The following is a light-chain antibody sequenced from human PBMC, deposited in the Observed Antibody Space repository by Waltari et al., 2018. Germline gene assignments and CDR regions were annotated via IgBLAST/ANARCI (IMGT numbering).Light chain of an antibody. CDR2: GAS. J-gene: IGKJ1*01. CDR3: QHYVRLPVT. V-gene: IGKV3-20*01. CDR1: QSVGRP. Sequence: EIVLTQFPGTLSLSPGERATLSCRTSQSVGRPLAWYQQKPVQAPRLLIYGASIRSTGIPDRFSGSGSGTDFSLTISRLEPEDFAVYYCQHYVRLPVTFGQGTKVEIK.